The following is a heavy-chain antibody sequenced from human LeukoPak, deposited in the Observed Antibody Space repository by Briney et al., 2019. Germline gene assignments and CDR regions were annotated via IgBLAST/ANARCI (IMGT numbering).Heavy chain of an antibody. D-gene: IGHD2-2*01. J-gene: IGHJ4*02. V-gene: IGHV3-48*03. CDR3: AKSFRYANTYFEY. CDR2: ISSSGSTI. CDR1: GFTFSSYE. Sequence: GGSLRLSCAASGFTFSSYEMNWVRQAPGKGLEWVSYISSSGSTIYYADSVKGRFTISRDNAKNSLYLQMDSLRAEDTAVYYCAKSFRYANTYFEYWGQGTLVPVSS.